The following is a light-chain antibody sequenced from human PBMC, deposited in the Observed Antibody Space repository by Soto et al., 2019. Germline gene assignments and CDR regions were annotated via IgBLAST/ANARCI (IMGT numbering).Light chain of an antibody. V-gene: IGKV1-9*01. CDR3: QQLNSYRWT. CDR2: AAS. J-gene: IGKJ1*01. CDR1: QGISSY. Sequence: DMQLTQSPSFLSASVGDRVTITCRASQGISSYLAWYQQKPGKAPKLLIYAASTLQSGVPSRFSGSGSGTEFTLTISSLQPEDFVTYYCQQLNSYRWTFGQGTKVEIK.